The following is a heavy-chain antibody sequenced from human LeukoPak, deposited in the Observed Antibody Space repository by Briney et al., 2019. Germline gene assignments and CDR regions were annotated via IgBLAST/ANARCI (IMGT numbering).Heavy chain of an antibody. V-gene: IGHV3-23*01. CDR3: AKRASGWYGAFDI. Sequence: GGSLRLSXAASGFTFSSYSMNWVRQAPGKGLEWLSAISGGGGSTYYADSVKGRFTISRDNSKNTLYLQMNSLRAEDTAVYYCAKRASGWYGAFDIWGQGTMVTVSS. CDR1: GFTFSSYS. D-gene: IGHD6-19*01. J-gene: IGHJ3*02. CDR2: ISGGGGST.